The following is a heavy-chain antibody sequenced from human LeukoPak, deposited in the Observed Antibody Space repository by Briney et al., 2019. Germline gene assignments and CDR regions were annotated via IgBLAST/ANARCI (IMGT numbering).Heavy chain of an antibody. Sequence: GESLKISCKASGYSFTSYWISWVRQMPGKGLEWVGRIDPSDSYTNYSPSFQGHVTISVDKSISTAYLQWSSLKASDTAMYYCATADVLTGSLYDHWGQGTLVTVSS. CDR2: IDPSDSYT. D-gene: IGHD3-9*01. V-gene: IGHV5-10-1*01. J-gene: IGHJ5*02. CDR3: ATADVLTGSLYDH. CDR1: GYSFTSYW.